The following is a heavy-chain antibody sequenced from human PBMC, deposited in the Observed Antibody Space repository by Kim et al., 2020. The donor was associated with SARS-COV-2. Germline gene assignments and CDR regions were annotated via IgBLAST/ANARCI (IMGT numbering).Heavy chain of an antibody. Sequence: SETLSLTCAVYGGSFSGYYWSWIRQPPGKGLEWIGEINHSGSTNYNPSLKSRVTISVDTSKNQFSLKLSSVTAADTAVYYCARAPPRGYCSGGSCYSYFDYWGQGTLVTVSS. CDR3: ARAPPRGYCSGGSCYSYFDY. D-gene: IGHD2-15*01. CDR1: GGSFSGYY. CDR2: INHSGST. V-gene: IGHV4-34*01. J-gene: IGHJ4*02.